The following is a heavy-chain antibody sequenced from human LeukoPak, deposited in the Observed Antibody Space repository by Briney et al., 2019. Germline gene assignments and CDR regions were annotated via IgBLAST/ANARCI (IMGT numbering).Heavy chain of an antibody. CDR3: ARTRYYYDSSGYPHDY. D-gene: IGHD3-22*01. CDR2: INHSGST. Sequence: SETLSLTCAAYGGSFSGYYWSWIRQPPGKGLEWIGEINHSGSTNYNPSLKSRVTISVDTSKNQFSLKLSSVTAADTAVYYCARTRYYYDSSGYPHDYWGQGTLVTVSS. V-gene: IGHV4-34*01. CDR1: GGSFSGYY. J-gene: IGHJ4*02.